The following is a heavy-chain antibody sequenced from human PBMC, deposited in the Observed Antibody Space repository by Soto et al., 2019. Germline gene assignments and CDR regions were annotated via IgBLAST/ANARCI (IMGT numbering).Heavy chain of an antibody. J-gene: IGHJ3*01. CDR1: GYTFIGYY. Sequence: QVQLVQSGAEVKKPGASVKVSCKASGYTFIGYYIHWVRQAPGQGLEWMGWINPNSGSTTYAQKFQGRVTMTKDTSISTTYMDLSRLTSDDTALYYCARYCSSVSCYDEVWGQGTMVAVSS. CDR3: ARYCSSVSCYDEV. D-gene: IGHD2-15*01. CDR2: INPNSGST. V-gene: IGHV1-2*02.